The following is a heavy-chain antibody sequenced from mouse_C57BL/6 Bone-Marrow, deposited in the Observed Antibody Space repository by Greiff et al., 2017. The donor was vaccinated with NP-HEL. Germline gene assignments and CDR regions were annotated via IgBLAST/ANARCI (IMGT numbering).Heavy chain of an antibody. CDR3: ARHEEEGDGYYAMDY. CDR2: FYPGSGSI. D-gene: IGHD2-3*01. CDR1: GYTFTEYT. J-gene: IGHJ4*01. Sequence: QVQLKQSGAELVKPGASVKLSCKASGYTFTEYTIHWVKQRSGQGLEWMGWFYPGSGSIKNNEKFKEKATLNEDKYSSTGDMELSILASEDSAVYFCARHEEEGDGYYAMDYWGQGASVTVSS. V-gene: IGHV1-62-2*01.